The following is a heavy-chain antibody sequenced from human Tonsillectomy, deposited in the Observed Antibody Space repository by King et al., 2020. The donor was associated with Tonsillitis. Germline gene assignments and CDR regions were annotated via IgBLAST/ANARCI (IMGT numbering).Heavy chain of an antibody. D-gene: IGHD3-9*01. Sequence: VQLVESGGGLVQPGGSLRLSCAASGFTFSSYAMSWVRQAPGKGLEWVSAITGSGGSTYYADSVKGRFTISRDNSKNTLYLQMNSLRAEDTDAYYCAKAYLXXXYDXXTGYSXWGXGTLVTVS. V-gene: IGHV3-23*04. J-gene: IGHJ1*01. CDR3: AKAYLXXXYDXXTGYSX. CDR2: ITGSGGST. CDR1: GFTFSSYA.